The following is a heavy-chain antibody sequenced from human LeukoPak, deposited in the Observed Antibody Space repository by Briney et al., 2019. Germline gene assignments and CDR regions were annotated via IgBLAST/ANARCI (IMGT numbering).Heavy chain of an antibody. J-gene: IGHJ4*02. D-gene: IGHD1-26*01. V-gene: IGHV3-49*04. CDR2: IRNKAYGGTT. CDR3: TRVPTQWDLLLF. Sequence: GGSLRLSCTASGFTFGNYAMSWVRQAPGKGLEWVGFIRNKAYGGTTEYAASVKGRFTISRDDSKSIAYLQMNSLKTEDTAVYYCTRVPTQWDLLLFWGQGTLVTVSS. CDR1: GFTFGNYA.